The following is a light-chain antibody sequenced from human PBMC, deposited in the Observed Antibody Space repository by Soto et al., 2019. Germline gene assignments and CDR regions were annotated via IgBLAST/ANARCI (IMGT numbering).Light chain of an antibody. V-gene: IGKV3-15*01. CDR3: QQYHNWPPQYS. CDR2: GAT. Sequence: EIVMTQSPATLSLSPGERATLSCWASQSIASNLAWYQQKPGQAPRLLIYGATTGATGVPPRFIGSGYGTEFTLTISSLQSEDFAVYYCQQYHNWPPQYSFGQGTKL. CDR1: QSIASN. J-gene: IGKJ2*01.